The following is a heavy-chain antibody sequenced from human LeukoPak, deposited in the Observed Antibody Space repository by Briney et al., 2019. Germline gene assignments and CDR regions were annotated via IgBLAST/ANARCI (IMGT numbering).Heavy chain of an antibody. CDR3: AKHTSITYAHFDY. CDR1: AGSISSSNW. D-gene: IGHD2-2*01. Sequence: SETLSLTCAVSAGSISSSNWWSWVRQSPVKGLEWIGEIYLYGTTNYNPSLKSRVTMSVDRSKNQFSLKLSSVTAADTAVYYCAKHTSITYAHFDYWGQGTLVTVSS. V-gene: IGHV4-4*02. J-gene: IGHJ4*02. CDR2: IYLYGTT.